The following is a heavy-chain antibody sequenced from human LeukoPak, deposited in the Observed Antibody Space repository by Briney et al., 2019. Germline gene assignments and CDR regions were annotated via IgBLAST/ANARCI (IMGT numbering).Heavy chain of an antibody. D-gene: IGHD3-3*01. V-gene: IGHV5-51*04. CDR2: IYPGDSDT. CDR1: GGSFTSYW. Sequence: GGALQISFQGSGGSFTSYWRGWGRRMPGRGGEGRGIIYPGDSDTRSSPSSQGHVTISADKPISTAYLQWSSLKASDTAMYYCARSRGDFWSGYTYYYYGMDVWGQGTPVTVS. J-gene: IGHJ6*02. CDR3: ARSRGDFWSGYTYYYYGMDV.